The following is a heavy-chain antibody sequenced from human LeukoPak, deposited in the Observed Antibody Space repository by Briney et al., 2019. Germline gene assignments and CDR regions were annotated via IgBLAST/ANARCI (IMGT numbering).Heavy chain of an antibody. Sequence: ASVKVSCKASGYTLTSYGISWVPQAPGQGREWMGWISAYNGNTNYAQKPQGRVTMTTDTSTSTAYIELGSLRSDDTAVYYCARGGARVVGAPGDVWGKGTTVTVSS. CDR2: ISAYNGNT. D-gene: IGHD1-26*01. CDR3: ARGGARVVGAPGDV. V-gene: IGHV1-18*01. J-gene: IGHJ6*04. CDR1: GYTLTSYG.